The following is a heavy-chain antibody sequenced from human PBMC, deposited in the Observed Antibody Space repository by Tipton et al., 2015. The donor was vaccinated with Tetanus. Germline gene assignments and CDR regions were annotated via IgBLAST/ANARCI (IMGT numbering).Heavy chain of an antibody. D-gene: IGHD3-9*01. CDR3: SRDLRLYDILTGWVDAVEN. CDR2: IYTNTGNP. V-gene: IGHV7-4-1*02. J-gene: IGHJ3*02. CDR1: GYTFSTYT. Sequence: QLVQSGAEVKKPGASVKVSCKASGYTFSTYTMTWVRQAPGKGLEWMGWIYTNTGNPTYAQGFTGRFVFSLDTSVNTAYLQSSSLQAKETSVYFCSRDLRLYDILTGWVDAVENWGHGTIVTVSS.